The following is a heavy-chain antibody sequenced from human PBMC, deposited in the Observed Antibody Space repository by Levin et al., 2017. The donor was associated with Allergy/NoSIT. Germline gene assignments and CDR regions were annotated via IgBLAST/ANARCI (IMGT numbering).Heavy chain of an antibody. Sequence: GESLKISCAASGFTFNNYAMSWVRQAPGKGLEWVSAIINSGVGTYYADSVEGRFTISRDNSKNTMYLQMNSLRAEDTAVYFCAKDAIRGSDQPYYFDYWGQGTLVTASS. D-gene: IGHD6-19*01. CDR2: IINSGVGT. CDR3: AKDAIRGSDQPYYFDY. CDR1: GFTFNNYA. V-gene: IGHV3-23*01. J-gene: IGHJ4*02.